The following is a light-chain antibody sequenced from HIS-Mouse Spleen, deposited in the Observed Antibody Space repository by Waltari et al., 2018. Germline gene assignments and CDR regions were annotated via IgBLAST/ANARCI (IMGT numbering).Light chain of an antibody. CDR1: ALPKTY. CDR2: EDS. Sequence: SYELPQPPSVSVSPGHTARITCAGDALPKTYAYWYQQKSGQAPVLVIYEDSKRPSGIPGRFSGSSSGTMATLTISGAQVEDEADYYCYSTDSSGNHRVFGGGTKLTVL. V-gene: IGLV3-10*01. CDR3: YSTDSSGNHRV. J-gene: IGLJ2*01.